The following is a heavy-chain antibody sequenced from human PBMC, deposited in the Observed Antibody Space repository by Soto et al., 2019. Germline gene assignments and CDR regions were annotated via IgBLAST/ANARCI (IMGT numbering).Heavy chain of an antibody. CDR1: GFTFNNYA. D-gene: IGHD5-12*01. CDR2: ISSSSSYI. V-gene: IGHV3-21*01. Sequence: EVQLVESGGGLVRPGGSLRLSCAASGFTFNNYAMNWVRQAPGKGLEWVSSISSSSSYIYYADSVKGRFTISRDNAKNSLFLQMNSLRAEDTAVYYCARDGSGYDYRDYFDYWGQGTLVTVSS. J-gene: IGHJ4*02. CDR3: ARDGSGYDYRDYFDY.